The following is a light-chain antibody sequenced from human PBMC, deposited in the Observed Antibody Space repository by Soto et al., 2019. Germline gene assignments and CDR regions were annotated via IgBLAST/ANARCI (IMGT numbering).Light chain of an antibody. CDR2: GAS. CDR1: QSVTSGD. CDR3: QQYGNFPRT. Sequence: EIVLTQSPGTLSLSPGERATLFCRASQSVTSGDLAWYQQKPGQAPRLLMYGASRRITGVPDRFGGSGSGTDFTLTISRLQPEDFALYYCQQYGNFPRTFGQGTKVEIK. J-gene: IGKJ1*01. V-gene: IGKV3-20*01.